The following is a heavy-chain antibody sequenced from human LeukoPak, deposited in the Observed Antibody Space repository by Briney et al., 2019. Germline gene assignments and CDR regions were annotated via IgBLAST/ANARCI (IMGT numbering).Heavy chain of an antibody. CDR3: ATEGGGGAFDI. V-gene: IGHV3-11*04. Sequence: PGGSLRLSCVASGFTFSDYYMSWIREAPGKGGEGVSYISSSGSTIYYADSVKGRFTISRDNAKNSLYLQMNSLRAEDTAVYYCATEGGGGAFDIWGQGTMVTVSS. J-gene: IGHJ3*02. CDR1: GFTFSDYY. CDR2: ISSSGSTI. D-gene: IGHD2-15*01.